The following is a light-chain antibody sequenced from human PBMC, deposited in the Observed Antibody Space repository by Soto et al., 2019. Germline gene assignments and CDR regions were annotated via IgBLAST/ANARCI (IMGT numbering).Light chain of an antibody. CDR3: PQSYSTPGT. J-gene: IGKJ1*01. CDR1: QSISSY. V-gene: IGKV1-39*01. Sequence: DIQMTQSPSSLSASVGDRVTITCRASQSISSYLNWYQQKPGKAPKLLIYAASSLQSGVPSRFSGSGSGTDFTLTIRKPQPEEFANYHWPQSYSTPGTVGPGTKVEIK. CDR2: AAS.